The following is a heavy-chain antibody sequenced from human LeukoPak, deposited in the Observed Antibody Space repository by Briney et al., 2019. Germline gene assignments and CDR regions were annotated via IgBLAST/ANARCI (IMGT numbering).Heavy chain of an antibody. CDR1: GYTFTSYG. D-gene: IGHD6-19*01. CDR2: ISAYNGNT. V-gene: IGHV1-18*01. CDR3: AREGMYSSGWYGRENWFDP. J-gene: IGHJ5*02. Sequence: ASVKVSCKASGYTFTSYGISWVRQAPGQGLEWMGWISAYNGNTNYAQKPQGRVTMTTDTSTSTAYMELRSLRSDDTAVYYCAREGMYSSGWYGRENWFDPWGQGTLVTVSS.